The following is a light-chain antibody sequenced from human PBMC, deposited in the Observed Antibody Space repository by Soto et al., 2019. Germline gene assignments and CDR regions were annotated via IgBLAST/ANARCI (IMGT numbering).Light chain of an antibody. J-gene: IGKJ1*01. CDR2: GAS. CDR1: QSVSSSY. CDR3: QQCGSSPPGT. Sequence: EIVLTQSPGTLSLSPGERATLSCRASQSVSSSYLAWYQQKPGQAPRLLIYGASSRATGIPDRFSGSGSGTDLPLTISRLEREDFAVYYCQQCGSSPPGTFGQGTKVAI. V-gene: IGKV3-20*01.